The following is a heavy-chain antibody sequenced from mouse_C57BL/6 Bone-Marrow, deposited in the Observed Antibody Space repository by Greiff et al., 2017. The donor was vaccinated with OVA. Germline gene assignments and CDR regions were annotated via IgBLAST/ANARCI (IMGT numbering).Heavy chain of an antibody. D-gene: IGHD1-1*01. CDR1: GYTFTSYW. V-gene: IGHV1-69*01. J-gene: IGHJ3*01. Sequence: QVQLQQPGAELVMPGASVKLSCKASGYTFTSYWMHWVKQRPGQGLEWIGEIDPSDSYTNYNQKFKGKSTLTVDKSSSTAYMQLSSLTSEDSAVYYWARDGSSSAWLAYWGQGTLVTVSA. CDR3: ARDGSSSAWLAY. CDR2: IDPSDSYT.